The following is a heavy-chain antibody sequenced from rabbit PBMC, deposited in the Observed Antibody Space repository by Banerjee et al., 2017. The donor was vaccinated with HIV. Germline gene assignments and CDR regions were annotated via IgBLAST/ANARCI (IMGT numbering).Heavy chain of an antibody. Sequence: QEQLVESGGGLVTLGGSLKLSCKASGIDFSNYGISWVRQAPGKGLEWIACIYTSSGSTYYATWAKGRFTISGTSSTTVTLQMTSLTAADTATYFCARGDISSGWDLWGQGTLVTVS. CDR1: GIDFSNYG. D-gene: IGHD1-1*01. J-gene: IGHJ6*01. CDR3: ARGDISSGWDL. V-gene: IGHV1S45*01. CDR2: IYTSSGST.